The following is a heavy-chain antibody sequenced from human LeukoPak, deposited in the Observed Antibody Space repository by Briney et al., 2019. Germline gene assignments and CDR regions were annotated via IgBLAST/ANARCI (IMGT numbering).Heavy chain of an antibody. V-gene: IGHV5-51*01. D-gene: IGHD6-19*01. Sequence: GESLKISCKGSGYTFTSYWIAWVRQMPGTGLEWMGIIYAGDSGTRYSPSFQGQVTISVDRSISTAYLHWSSLKASDTAMYYCARSWVAGYGTVLDYWGQGTLVSVSS. J-gene: IGHJ4*02. CDR3: ARSWVAGYGTVLDY. CDR2: IYAGDSGT. CDR1: GYTFTSYW.